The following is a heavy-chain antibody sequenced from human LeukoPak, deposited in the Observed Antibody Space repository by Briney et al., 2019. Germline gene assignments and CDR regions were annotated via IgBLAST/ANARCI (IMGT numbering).Heavy chain of an antibody. CDR3: APPPYYYETNGYSVA. CDR2: INLRGST. J-gene: IGHJ5*02. Sequence: PSETLSLTCAVYGGSFNDYYWNWIRQPPGKGLEWIGEINLRGSTTYNPSLKSRVTISLDESKNQFSLNLTSVTAADTAVYYCAPPPYYYETNGYSVAWGQGTLVTVSS. V-gene: IGHV4-34*01. CDR1: GGSFNDYY. D-gene: IGHD3-22*01.